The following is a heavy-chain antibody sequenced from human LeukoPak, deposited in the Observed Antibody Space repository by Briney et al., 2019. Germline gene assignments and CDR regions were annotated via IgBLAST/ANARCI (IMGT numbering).Heavy chain of an antibody. CDR1: GFTFSDYY. D-gene: IGHD3-9*01. J-gene: IGHJ4*02. CDR2: ISSSGSTI. Sequence: KPGGSLRLSCAASGFTFSDYYMSWIRQAPGKGLEWVSYISSSGSTIYYADSVKGRLTISRDNAKNSLYLQMNSLRAEDTAVYYCAREYYDILTGYYMPLVYWGQGTLVTVSS. V-gene: IGHV3-11*01. CDR3: AREYYDILTGYYMPLVY.